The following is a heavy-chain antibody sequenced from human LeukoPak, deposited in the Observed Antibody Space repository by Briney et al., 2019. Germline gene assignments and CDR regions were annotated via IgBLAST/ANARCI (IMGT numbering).Heavy chain of an antibody. CDR2: INHSGST. J-gene: IGHJ5*02. CDR1: GGSFSGYY. CDR3: ARRRSLRPYYYGSGSHDLGWFDP. V-gene: IGHV4-34*01. Sequence: KSSETLSLTCAVYGGSFSGYYWSWIRQPPGKGLEWIGEINHSGSTNYNPSLKSRVTISVDTSKNQFSLKLSSVTAADTTVYYCARRRSLRPYYYGSGSHDLGWFDPWGQGTLVTVSS. D-gene: IGHD3-10*01.